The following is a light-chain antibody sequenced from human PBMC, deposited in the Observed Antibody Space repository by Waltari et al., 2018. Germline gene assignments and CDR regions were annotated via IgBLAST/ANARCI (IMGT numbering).Light chain of an antibody. CDR1: ASAVAFYNY. V-gene: IGLV2-14*03. CDR3: NSYTGSSSWV. CDR2: DVS. Sequence: QSALTQPASVSGSPGQSITIPCPGTASAVAFYNYVSGYQQHPGKAPKVIIYDVSARPSGVSNRFSGSKSGNSAFLTISGLQAEDEADYYCNSYTGSSSWVFGGGTKLTV. J-gene: IGLJ3*02.